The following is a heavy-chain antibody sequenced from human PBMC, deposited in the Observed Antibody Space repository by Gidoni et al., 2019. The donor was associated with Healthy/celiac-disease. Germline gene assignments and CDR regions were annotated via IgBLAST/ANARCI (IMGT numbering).Heavy chain of an antibody. J-gene: IGHJ4*02. CDR1: GFTVSRYA. V-gene: IGHV3-23*01. CDR3: AKRGMTGSYYYDSSGYYYQDY. CDR2: ISGSGGST. D-gene: IGHD3-22*01. Sequence: EVQLLESGGGLVQPGGSLRLSCAASGFTVSRYAMSWVRQAPGKGLEWVSAISGSGGSTYYADSVKGRFTISRDNSKNTLYLQMNSLRAEDTAVYYCAKRGMTGSYYYDSSGYYYQDYWGQGTLVTVSS.